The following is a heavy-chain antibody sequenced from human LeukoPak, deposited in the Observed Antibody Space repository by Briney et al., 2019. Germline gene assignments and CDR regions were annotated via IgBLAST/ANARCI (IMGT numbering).Heavy chain of an antibody. V-gene: IGHV1-46*01. CDR3: ARVKSYYYDTSDKDAFDI. J-gene: IGHJ3*02. CDR2: INPRGGST. CDR1: GYTFTSHF. Sequence: VDSVKVSCKASGYTFTSHFMHWVRQAPGQGLEWMGIINPRGGSTSYTQKFQGRVTMTRDTSTSTVYMELSSLRSEDTAVYYCARVKSYYYDTSDKDAFDIWGQGTMVTVSS. D-gene: IGHD3-22*01.